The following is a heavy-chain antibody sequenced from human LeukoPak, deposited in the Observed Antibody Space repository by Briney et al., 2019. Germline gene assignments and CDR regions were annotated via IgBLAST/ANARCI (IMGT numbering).Heavy chain of an antibody. D-gene: IGHD2-15*01. CDR2: IYYTGST. V-gene: IGHV4-59*01. CDR3: AREVEEGGAFDI. Sequence: SETLSLTCTVSGGSITNYYWSWIRQSPGQGLEWIAYIYYTGSTNYNPSLKSRVTISVDTSKNQFSLKLSSVTAADTAVYYCAREVEEGGAFDIWGQGTMVTVSS. CDR1: GGSITNYY. J-gene: IGHJ3*02.